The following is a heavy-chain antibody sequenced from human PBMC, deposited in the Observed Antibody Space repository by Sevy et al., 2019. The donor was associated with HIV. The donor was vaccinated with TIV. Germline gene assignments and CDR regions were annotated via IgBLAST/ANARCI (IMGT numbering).Heavy chain of an antibody. CDR3: VKEGGGEGGDH. CDR2: IQYDGSNK. CDR1: GFSFSSYG. V-gene: IGHV3-30*02. J-gene: IGHJ4*02. D-gene: IGHD2-21*01. Sequence: GGCLRLSCAASGFSFSSYGMHWVRQAPGKGLEWMSYIQYDGSNKEYADSVKGRFTISRDNSKNTRYLQMNSLRVEDTAVSYCVKEGGGEGGDHWGQGTLVTVSS.